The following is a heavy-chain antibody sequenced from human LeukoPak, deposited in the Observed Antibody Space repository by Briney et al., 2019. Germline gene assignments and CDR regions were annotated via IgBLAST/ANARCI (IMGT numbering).Heavy chain of an antibody. CDR3: AREGVYYYDSSGYSPSFDY. V-gene: IGHV1-2*02. D-gene: IGHD3-22*01. CDR2: INPNSGGT. J-gene: IGHJ4*02. CDR1: GYTFTGYY. Sequence: ASVKVSCKASGYTFTGYYMHWVRQAPGQGLEWMGWINPNSGGTNYAQKFQGRVTMTRDTSISTAYMELSRLRSDDTAVYYCAREGVYYYDSSGYSPSFDYWGQGTLVTVSS.